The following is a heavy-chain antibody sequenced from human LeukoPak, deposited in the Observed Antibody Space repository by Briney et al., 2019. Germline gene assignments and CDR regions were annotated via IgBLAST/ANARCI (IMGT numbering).Heavy chain of an antibody. Sequence: SETLSLTCTVSGGSISSGSYYWSWIRQPAGKGLEWIGRIYTSGSTNCNPSLKSRATISTDASKNQFSLNLSSVTAADTAVYYCARDVATAPDDWGQGTLVTVSS. J-gene: IGHJ4*02. V-gene: IGHV4-61*02. D-gene: IGHD1-26*01. CDR3: ARDVATAPDD. CDR1: GGSISSGSYY. CDR2: IYTSGST.